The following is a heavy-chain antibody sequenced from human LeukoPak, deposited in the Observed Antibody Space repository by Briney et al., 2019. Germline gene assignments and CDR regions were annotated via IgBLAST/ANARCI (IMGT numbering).Heavy chain of an antibody. D-gene: IGHD4-17*01. Sequence: SETLSLTCTVSGGSISSSSYYWGWIRQPPGKGLEWIGSIYYSGSTHYSPSLRSRVTISVDRSKNQFSLKLTSVTAADTAVYYCARIYGLYWFDPWGQGTLVTVSS. V-gene: IGHV4-39*07. CDR2: IYYSGST. J-gene: IGHJ5*02. CDR3: ARIYGLYWFDP. CDR1: GGSISSSSYY.